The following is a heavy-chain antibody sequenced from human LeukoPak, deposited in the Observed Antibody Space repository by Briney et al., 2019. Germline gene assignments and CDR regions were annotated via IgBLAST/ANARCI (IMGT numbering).Heavy chain of an antibody. J-gene: IGHJ4*02. D-gene: IGHD2-21*01. CDR2: ISGSGGST. CDR1: GFTFSSYA. Sequence: SGGSLRLSCAASGFTFSSYAMGWVRQAPGKGLEWVSAISGSGGSTYYADSVKGRFTISRDNSKNTLYLQMNSLRAEDTAVYYCAKFLPTHIVVANYYFDYWGQGTLVTVSP. CDR3: AKFLPTHIVVANYYFDY. V-gene: IGHV3-23*01.